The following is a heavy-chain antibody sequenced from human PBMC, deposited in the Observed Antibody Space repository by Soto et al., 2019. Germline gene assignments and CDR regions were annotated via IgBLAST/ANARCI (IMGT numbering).Heavy chain of an antibody. Sequence: QVQLVESGGGVVQPGTSLRLSCAASGFSFSSYGMNWVRQAPGKGLEWLPVISIDGNDTNYGDSVKGRFIVSRDNSKNRLYLPMNTRRAEDRAGYCCARPGRGWYNWFGPWGQGTLVTVSS. CDR3: ARPGRGWYNWFGP. D-gene: IGHD1-20*01. V-gene: IGHV3-33*01. CDR2: ISIDGNDT. J-gene: IGHJ5*02. CDR1: GFSFSSYG.